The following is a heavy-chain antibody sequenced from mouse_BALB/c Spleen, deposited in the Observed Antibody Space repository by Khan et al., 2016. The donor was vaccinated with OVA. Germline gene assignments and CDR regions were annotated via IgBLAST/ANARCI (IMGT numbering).Heavy chain of an antibody. CDR3: ARAYYRYDGYYAMDY. CDR2: IWGGGGT. J-gene: IGHJ4*01. V-gene: IGHV2-6-4*01. Sequence: QVQLKESGPGLVAPSQSLSITCTVSGFSLPRYNIHWVRQPPGKGLEWLGMIWGGGGTDYNSTLKSRLSISKDNSKSQVFLKMNSLQTDDSAIYYCARAYYRYDGYYAMDYWGQGTSVTVSS. CDR1: GFSLPRYN. D-gene: IGHD2-14*01.